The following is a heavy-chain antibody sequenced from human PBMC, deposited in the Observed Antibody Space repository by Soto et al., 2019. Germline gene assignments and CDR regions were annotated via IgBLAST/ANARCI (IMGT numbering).Heavy chain of an antibody. CDR2: IYYSARS. CDR1: GYSISSGYY. Sequence: SETLSLTCEVSGYSISSGYYWAWIRQPPGKGLEWIGSIYYSARSFYNPSLRSRVTLSVDTSKNQFSLQLTSVTAADTAVYYCARGGQYNWNYGWFDPWGQGAQVTVSS. CDR3: ARGGQYNWNYGWFDP. J-gene: IGHJ5*02. V-gene: IGHV4-38-2*01. D-gene: IGHD1-7*01.